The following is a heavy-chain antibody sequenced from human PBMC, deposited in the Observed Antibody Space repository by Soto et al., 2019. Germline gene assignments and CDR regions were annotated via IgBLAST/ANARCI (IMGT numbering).Heavy chain of an antibody. D-gene: IGHD3-22*01. V-gene: IGHV3-30-3*01. Sequence: QVQLVESGGGVVQPGRSLRLSCAASGFTFSSYAMHWVRQAPGKGLEWVAVISYDGSSTYYVDSVKGRFTISRDNSKNTLYLQMNSLRAQDTAVYYCARGTNYYDSGGYLLGGKWGQGTLVTVSS. CDR2: ISYDGSST. CDR1: GFTFSSYA. CDR3: ARGTNYYDSGGYLLGGK. J-gene: IGHJ4*02.